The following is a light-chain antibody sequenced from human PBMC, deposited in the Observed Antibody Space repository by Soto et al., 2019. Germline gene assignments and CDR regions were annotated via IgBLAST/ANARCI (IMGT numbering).Light chain of an antibody. CDR2: SND. Sequence: QPVLTQPPSTSGTPGQRVTISCSGSSSNIGSNTVTWYQQLPGTAPKLLIYSNDQRPSGVPDRFSGSKSGPSASLAISGLQSEDEADYYCASWDDSLDGYLFGSGTKLTVL. CDR3: ASWDDSLDGYL. CDR1: SSNIGSNT. J-gene: IGLJ1*01. V-gene: IGLV1-44*01.